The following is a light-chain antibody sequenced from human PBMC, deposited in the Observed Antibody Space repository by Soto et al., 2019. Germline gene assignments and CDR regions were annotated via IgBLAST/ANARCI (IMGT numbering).Light chain of an antibody. CDR3: SSYTSSSTHV. Sequence: QSALTQPASVSGSPGQSISISGTGTSSDFGSFTFVSWYQQHPGKVPKLMIFDVNRRPSGVSDRFSGSKSGNTASLTISGLQAEDEGDYYCSSYTSSSTHVFGSGTKVTVL. CDR2: DVN. J-gene: IGLJ1*01. V-gene: IGLV2-14*03. CDR1: SSDFGSFTF.